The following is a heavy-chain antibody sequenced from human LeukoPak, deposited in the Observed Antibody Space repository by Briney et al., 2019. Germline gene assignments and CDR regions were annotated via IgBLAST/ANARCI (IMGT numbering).Heavy chain of an antibody. D-gene: IGHD5-12*01. CDR2: IKQDGSEK. Sequence: GGSLRLSCAASGLVFSTYWMNWIRQAPGKGLEWVANIKQDGSEKYYLDSVEGRFTISRDNAKNLLYLQMNNLRAEDTAVYYCAKPITITGATDGFDIWGQGAKVIVSS. V-gene: IGHV3-7*01. CDR1: GLVFSTYW. J-gene: IGHJ3*02. CDR3: AKPITITGATDGFDI.